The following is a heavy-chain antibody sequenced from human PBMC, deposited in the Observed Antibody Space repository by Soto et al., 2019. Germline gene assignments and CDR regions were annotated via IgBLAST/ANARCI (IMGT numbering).Heavy chain of an antibody. Sequence: QVQLQESGPGLVKPSETLSLTCTVSGGSISSYYWTWIRQPPGKGLEWIGYIYYSGSTTYNPSLKSRVTISVDTSKNQFSLRLTSVTTADTAVYYWARVSIMVRRNNFYAMDDWGQGTTVTVSS. CDR3: ARVSIMVRRNNFYAMDD. D-gene: IGHD3-10*01. CDR2: IYYSGST. V-gene: IGHV4-59*01. J-gene: IGHJ6*02. CDR1: GGSISSYY.